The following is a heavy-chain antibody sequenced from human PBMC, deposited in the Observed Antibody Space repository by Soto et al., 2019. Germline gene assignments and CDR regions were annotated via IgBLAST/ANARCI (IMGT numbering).Heavy chain of an antibody. D-gene: IGHD2-2*02. Sequence: GGSLRLSCAASGFTFSSYAMSWVRQAPGKGLEWVSAISGSGGSTYYADSVKGRFTISRDNSKNTLYLQMNSLRAEDTAVYYCARIGYCSSTSCYTHYYYYYGMDVWGQGTTVTVSS. CDR1: GFTFSSYA. V-gene: IGHV3-23*01. CDR2: ISGSGGST. CDR3: ARIGYCSSTSCYTHYYYYYGMDV. J-gene: IGHJ6*02.